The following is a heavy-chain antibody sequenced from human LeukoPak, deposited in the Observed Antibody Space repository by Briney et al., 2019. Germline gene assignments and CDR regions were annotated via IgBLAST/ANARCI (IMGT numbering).Heavy chain of an antibody. CDR2: IKEDGSVK. CDR3: AASITMFDY. D-gene: IGHD3-10*01. CDR1: GFTFSRYW. J-gene: IGHJ4*02. V-gene: IGHV3-7*02. Sequence: GGSLRLPCAASGFTFSRYWMSWVRQAPGKGLEWVAHIKEDGSVKYYVESVKGRFTISRDNAKNSLYLQMNSLRAEDTAVYYCAASITMFDYWGQGTLVTVSS.